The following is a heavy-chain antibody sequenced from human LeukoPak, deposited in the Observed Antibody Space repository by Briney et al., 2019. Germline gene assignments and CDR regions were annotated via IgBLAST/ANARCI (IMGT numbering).Heavy chain of an antibody. CDR3: ARGAHSSSWYVLDYFDY. V-gene: IGHV4-61*02. Sequence: SSETLSLTCTVSGGSVRRGNYYWTWIRQPAGSGLEWIGRIYTSGTTDYNPSLRTRVTISVDASRNQFSLNLSSVTAADTAVYYCARGAHSSSWYVLDYFDYWGQGTLVTVSS. CDR1: GGSVRRGNYY. D-gene: IGHD6-13*01. J-gene: IGHJ4*02. CDR2: IYTSGTT.